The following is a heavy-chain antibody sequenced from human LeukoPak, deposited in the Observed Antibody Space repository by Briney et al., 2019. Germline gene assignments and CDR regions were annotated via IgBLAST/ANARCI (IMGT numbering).Heavy chain of an antibody. CDR3: AGVNATVWYFYDFWSGYPDAFDI. V-gene: IGHV4-30-2*02. J-gene: IGHJ3*02. D-gene: IGHD3-3*01. Sequence: SETLSLTCAVSGGSISSGGYSWSWIRQPPGKGLEWIGYIYHSGSTYYNPSLKSRVTISVDRSKNQFSLKLSSVTAADTAVYYCAGVNATVWYFYDFWSGYPDAFDIWGQGTMVTVSS. CDR2: IYHSGST. CDR1: GGSISSGGYS.